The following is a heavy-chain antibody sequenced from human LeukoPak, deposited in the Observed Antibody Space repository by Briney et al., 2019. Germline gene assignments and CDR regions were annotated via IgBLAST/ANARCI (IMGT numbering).Heavy chain of an antibody. V-gene: IGHV1-2*02. CDR2: INPNDGDT. Sequence: GASVKVSRKASGYTFTDYYMHWVRQAPGQGFEWMEWINPNDGDTNYAQKFQGRVTMTRDTSISTAHMEVSRLRSDDTAVYYCARANFLYCSSSTCLFDYWGQGTLVTVSS. J-gene: IGHJ4*02. CDR3: ARANFLYCSSSTCLFDY. D-gene: IGHD2-2*01. CDR1: GYTFTDYY.